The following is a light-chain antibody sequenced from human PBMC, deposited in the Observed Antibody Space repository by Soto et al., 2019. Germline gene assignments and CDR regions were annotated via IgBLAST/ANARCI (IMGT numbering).Light chain of an antibody. V-gene: IGKV3-15*01. Sequence: EIVMTQSPATLSVSQGERATLSCRTSQSVGTNLAWYQQKPGQAPRLLIYGASTRATGIPARFSGSGSGTEFTLTISSLQSEDFATYYCQHYNSYSEAFGQGTKVDIK. CDR3: QHYNSYSEA. CDR1: QSVGTN. CDR2: GAS. J-gene: IGKJ1*01.